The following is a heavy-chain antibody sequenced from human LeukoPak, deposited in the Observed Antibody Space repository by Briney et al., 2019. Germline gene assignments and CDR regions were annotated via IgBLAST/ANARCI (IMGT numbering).Heavy chain of an antibody. J-gene: IGHJ5*02. V-gene: IGHV4-59*02. D-gene: IGHD6-13*01. CDR2: IYYSGST. CDR1: GGSVNSDY. CDR3: ARGAIAAAGNWFDP. Sequence: SETLSLTCTVSGGSVNSDYWSWIRRPPGKGLEWIGEIYYSGSTNYNPSLKSRVTISVDTSKNQFSLKLSSVTAADTAVYYCARGAIAAAGNWFDPWGQGTLVTVSS.